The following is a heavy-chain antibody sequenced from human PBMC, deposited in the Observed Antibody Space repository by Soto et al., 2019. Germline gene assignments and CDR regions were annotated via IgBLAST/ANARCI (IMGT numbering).Heavy chain of an antibody. CDR1: GGSISRYF. J-gene: IGHJ4*02. V-gene: IGHV4-59*01. CDR2: IFYTGST. CDR3: ASLIGVDILRDY. Sequence: SETLSLTCTVSGGSISRYFWAWIRQPPGKGLECIGYIFYTGSTNYNPSLKSRVSISLDSSKSQFSLKLSSVTAADTAVYYCASLIGVDILRDYWGQGTLVTVSS. D-gene: IGHD3-3*01.